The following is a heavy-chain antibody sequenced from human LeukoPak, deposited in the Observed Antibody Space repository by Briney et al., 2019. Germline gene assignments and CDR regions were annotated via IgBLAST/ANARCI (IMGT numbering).Heavy chain of an antibody. V-gene: IGHV3-73*01. CDR3: TSHRYYYDSSGYSSDY. D-gene: IGHD3-22*01. CDR2: IRSKANSYAT. CDR1: GLTFSGSA. Sequence: PGGSLRLSCAASGLTFSGSAMHWVRQASGKGLEWVGRIRSKANSYATAYAASVKGRFTISRDDSKNTAYLQMNSLKTEDTAVYYCTSHRYYYDSSGYSSDYWGQGTLITVSS. J-gene: IGHJ4*02.